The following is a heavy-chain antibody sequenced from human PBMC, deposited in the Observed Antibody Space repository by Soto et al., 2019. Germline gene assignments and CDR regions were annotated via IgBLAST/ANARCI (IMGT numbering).Heavy chain of an antibody. V-gene: IGHV3-21*01. CDR1: GFTFTSYS. CDR2: ISSGSSFI. J-gene: IGHJ1*01. Sequence: PGGSLRLSCAASGFTFTSYSMAWVRQAPGKGLEWVSSISSGSSFIYYADSVRGRFTISRDNAENSLSLQMNSLRAEDTAVYYCAIDRLASVTRLHSLWGTGALVTVSS. CDR3: AIDRLASVTRLHSL. D-gene: IGHD2-21*02.